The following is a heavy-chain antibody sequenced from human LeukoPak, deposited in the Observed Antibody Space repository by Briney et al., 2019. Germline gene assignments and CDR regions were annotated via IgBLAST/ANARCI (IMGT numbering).Heavy chain of an antibody. Sequence: SETLSLTCTVSGGSVSSGSYYWSWIRQPPGKGLEWIGYIYYSGSTNYNPSLKSRVTISVDTSKNQFSLKLSSVTAADTAMYYCARDPRIAAAGTFWFDPWGQGTLVTVSS. CDR2: IYYSGST. CDR3: ARDPRIAAAGTFWFDP. J-gene: IGHJ5*02. D-gene: IGHD6-13*01. CDR1: GGSVSSGSYY. V-gene: IGHV4-61*01.